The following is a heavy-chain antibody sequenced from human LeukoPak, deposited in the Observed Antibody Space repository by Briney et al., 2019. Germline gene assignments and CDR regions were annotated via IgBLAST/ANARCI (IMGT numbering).Heavy chain of an antibody. D-gene: IGHD6-13*01. V-gene: IGHV3-33*01. CDR1: GFTFSSYG. CDR3: ARAYRQQLVYYYYYMDV. Sequence: PGGSLRLSCAASGFTFSSYGMHWVRQAPGKGLEWVAVIWYDGSNKYYADSVKGRFTISRDNSKNTLYLQMNSLRAEDTAVYYCARAYRQQLVYYYYYMDVWGKGTTVTVSS. CDR2: IWYDGSNK. J-gene: IGHJ6*03.